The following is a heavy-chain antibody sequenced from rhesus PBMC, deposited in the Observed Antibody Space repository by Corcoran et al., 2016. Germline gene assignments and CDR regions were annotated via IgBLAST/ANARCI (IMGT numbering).Heavy chain of an antibody. Sequence: QVQLQESGPGLVKPSETLSLTCAVSGGSISGYYWSWIRQPPGKGLEWIGRIYGSGGSTDYNPSLTSRVTISTDTSKNQFSLKLSSVTAADTAVYYCATRYYNFWSGSFDAFDFWGQGLRVTVSS. CDR3: ATRYYNFWSGSFDAFDF. J-gene: IGHJ3*01. V-gene: IGHV4-160*01. D-gene: IGHD3-3*01. CDR1: GGSISGYY. CDR2: IYGSGGST.